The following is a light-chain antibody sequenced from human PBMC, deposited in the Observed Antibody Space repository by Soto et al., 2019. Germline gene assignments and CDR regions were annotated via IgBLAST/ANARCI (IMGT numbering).Light chain of an antibody. CDR3: QQHNYWPS. Sequence: EIVMTQSPATLSVSPGERATLSCRASQSVAINLAWYQQKPGQVPGLLIHSASTRATGVPARFSGSGSGTEFTLTISSLQSEDFAVYYCQQHNYWPSFGQGTKLEIK. CDR1: QSVAIN. CDR2: SAS. V-gene: IGKV3-15*01. J-gene: IGKJ2*01.